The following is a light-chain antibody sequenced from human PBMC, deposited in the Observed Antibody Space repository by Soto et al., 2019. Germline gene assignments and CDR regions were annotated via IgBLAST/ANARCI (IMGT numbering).Light chain of an antibody. V-gene: IGLV1-44*01. CDR3: AAWDDSLDGPV. Sequence: QSVLTQPPSASGTPGQRVTISCSGSSSNIGSNTVNWYHQLPGTAPKLLIYRSDQRPSGVPDRFSGSKSGTSASLAISGLQSEDEGDYYCAAWDDSLDGPVFGGGTKVT. CDR2: RSD. CDR1: SSNIGSNT. J-gene: IGLJ2*01.